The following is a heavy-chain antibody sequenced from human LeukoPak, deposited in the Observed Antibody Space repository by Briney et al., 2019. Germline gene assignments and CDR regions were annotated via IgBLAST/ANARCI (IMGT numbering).Heavy chain of an antibody. J-gene: IGHJ6*02. D-gene: IGHD2-2*02. CDR2: ISGSGGNT. Sequence: PGGSLRLSCAASGFTFSSYAMSWVRQAPGKGLEWVSGISGSGGNTYYADSVKGRFTISRDNSKNTLYLQMNSLRAEDTAVYYCARSTCSSTSRYRGYCMDVWGQGTTVTVSS. CDR3: ARSTCSSTSRYRGYCMDV. CDR1: GFTFSSYA. V-gene: IGHV3-23*01.